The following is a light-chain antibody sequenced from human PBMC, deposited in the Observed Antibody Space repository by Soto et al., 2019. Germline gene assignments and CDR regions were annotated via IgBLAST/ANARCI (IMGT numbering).Light chain of an antibody. Sequence: IQMTQSPSSLSASVGDTVTVTCRASQGIRNYLNWFQQKPGKAPKRLISVASTLQSGVPSRFSGSGAGTEFTLTISSLQAEDSATYYCLQHNTYPYSFGQGTKLEIK. CDR3: LQHNTYPYS. J-gene: IGKJ2*01. CDR2: VAS. CDR1: QGIRNY. V-gene: IGKV1-17*01.